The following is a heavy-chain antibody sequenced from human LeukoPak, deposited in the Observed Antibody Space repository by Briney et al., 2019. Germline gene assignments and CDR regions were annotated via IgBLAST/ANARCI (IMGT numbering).Heavy chain of an antibody. CDR2: IRYDGSNK. D-gene: IGHD2-2*01. CDR3: AKGDCSSTSCYNKPGLDYFDY. Sequence: GGSLRLSCAASGFTFSSYGMHWVRQAPGKGLEWVAFIRYDGSNKYYADSVKGRFTISRDNSKNTLYLQMNSLRAEDTAVYYCAKGDCSSTSCYNKPGLDYFDYWGQGTLVTVSS. V-gene: IGHV3-30*02. J-gene: IGHJ4*02. CDR1: GFTFSSYG.